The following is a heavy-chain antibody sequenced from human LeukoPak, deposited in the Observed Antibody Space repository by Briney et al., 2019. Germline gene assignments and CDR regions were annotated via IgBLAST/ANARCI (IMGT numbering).Heavy chain of an antibody. Sequence: SETLSLTCTVSGGSISSGDYYWSWIRQPPGKSLERNGYIYYSGSTYYNPSLKSRVTISVDTSKNQFSLKLSSVTAADTAVYFCAGERHGSGYNWFDPWGQGTLVTVSS. CDR3: AGERHGSGYNWFDP. CDR2: IYYSGST. J-gene: IGHJ5*02. D-gene: IGHD5-12*01. V-gene: IGHV4-30-4*08. CDR1: GGSISSGDYY.